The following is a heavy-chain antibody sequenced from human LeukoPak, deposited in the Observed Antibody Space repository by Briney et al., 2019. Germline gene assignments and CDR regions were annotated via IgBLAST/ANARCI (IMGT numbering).Heavy chain of an antibody. V-gene: IGHV4-38-2*02. CDR3: ARSPVRCSSTTCFGFYFDY. CDR1: GYSISSGYY. Sequence: SETLSLTCTVSGYSISSGYYWGWIRQPPGKGLEWIGSIYHSGSTYHNPSLKSRVTISVDTSKNRFSLKLSSVTAADTAVYYCARSPVRCSSTTCFGFYFDYWGQGTLVTVSS. J-gene: IGHJ4*02. D-gene: IGHD2-2*01. CDR2: IYHSGST.